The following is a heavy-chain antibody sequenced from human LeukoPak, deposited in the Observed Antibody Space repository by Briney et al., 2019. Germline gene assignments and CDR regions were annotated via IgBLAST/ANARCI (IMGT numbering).Heavy chain of an antibody. CDR3: ARDNSEQWLVEGFDP. CDR1: GDSVSGNSAA. V-gene: IGHV6-1*01. CDR2: TYYRSKWYN. Sequence: SQTLSLTCAIPGDSVSGNSAAWNWIRQSPSRGLEWLGRTYYRSKWYNDYAVSVKSRITINPDTSKDQFSLQLNSVTPEDTAVYYCARDNSEQWLVEGFDPWGQGTLVTVSS. J-gene: IGHJ5*02. D-gene: IGHD6-19*01.